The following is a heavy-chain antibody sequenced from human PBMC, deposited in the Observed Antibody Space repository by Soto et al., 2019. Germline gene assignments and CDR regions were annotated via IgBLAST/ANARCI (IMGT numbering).Heavy chain of an antibody. CDR2: ISHDGVTK. CDR3: VRGGYSSSWERRGR. D-gene: IGHD4-4*01. Sequence: PGRSLRLSCAASGSSFPKYPIHWVRQTPDKGLERLAVISHDGVTKNSADSVKGRFSVSRDNSRNRLYLEMNSLRTEDTAMYYGVRGGYSSSWERRGRWGKGTLVTVGS. J-gene: IGHJ4*02. CDR1: GSSFPKYP. V-gene: IGHV3-30-3*01.